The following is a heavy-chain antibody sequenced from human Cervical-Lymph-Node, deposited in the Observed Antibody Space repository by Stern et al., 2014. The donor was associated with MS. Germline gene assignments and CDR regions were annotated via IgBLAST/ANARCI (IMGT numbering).Heavy chain of an antibody. CDR2: ITTVGST. J-gene: IGHJ4*02. V-gene: IGHV3-53*01. CDR1: GFTVSRVY. D-gene: IGHD1-1*01. Sequence: EVKLVESGGGVIQPGGSLSLSCTASGFTVSRVYVPWVRQASGKGIEWFCRITTVGSTFYTVSVKARFTSARDDSKNTVYLHMTSLRAEDTAMYYGARDTSSPERSDWWGQGTLVTVSS. CDR3: ARDTSSPERSDW.